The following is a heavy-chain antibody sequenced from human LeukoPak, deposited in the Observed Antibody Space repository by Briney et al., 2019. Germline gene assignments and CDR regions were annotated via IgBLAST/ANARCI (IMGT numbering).Heavy chain of an antibody. CDR2: ISYSGST. V-gene: IGHV4-59*01. CDR1: GVSISSYY. J-gene: IGHJ6*02. Sequence: SETLSLTCTVSGVSISSYYWSWIRRPPGKGLEWIGYISYSGSTNYNPSLKSRVTISVDTSKNQFSLKLSSVTAADTAVYRCARVEYFYYAVDVWGQGTTVTVSS. CDR3: ARVEYFYYAVDV.